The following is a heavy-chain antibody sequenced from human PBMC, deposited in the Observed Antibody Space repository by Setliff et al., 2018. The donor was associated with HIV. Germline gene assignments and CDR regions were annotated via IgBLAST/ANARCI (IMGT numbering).Heavy chain of an antibody. J-gene: IGHJ4*02. CDR2: IYTSGST. CDR1: GGSIISGSYY. Sequence: SETLSLTCSVSGGSIISGSYYWSWIRQPAGKGLEWIGHIYTSGSTNYNPPLKSRVTISVDTSKNQFSLKLSSVTAADTAVYYCARDAERGYSYGYDYWGQGTLVTVSS. CDR3: ARDAERGYSYGYDY. D-gene: IGHD5-18*01. V-gene: IGHV4-61*09.